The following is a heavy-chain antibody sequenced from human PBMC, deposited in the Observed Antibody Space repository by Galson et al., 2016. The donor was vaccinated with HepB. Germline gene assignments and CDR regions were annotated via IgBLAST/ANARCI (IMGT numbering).Heavy chain of an antibody. CDR2: ISGYNGNT. V-gene: IGHV1-18*01. J-gene: IGHJ4*02. CDR1: GYTYKNYG. CDR3: ARARGRQLFDY. D-gene: IGHD6-13*01. Sequence: SVKVSCKASGYTYKNYGISWVREAPGQGLEWMGWISGYNGNTEYAQKFQGRVTMTTDTATSTAYMELRSLRSEDTAIYYCARARGRQLFDYWGQGTRVSASS.